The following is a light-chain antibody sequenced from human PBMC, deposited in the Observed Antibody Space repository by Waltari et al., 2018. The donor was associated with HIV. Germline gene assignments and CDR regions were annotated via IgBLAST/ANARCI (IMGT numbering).Light chain of an antibody. J-gene: IGLJ3*02. Sequence: QSALTQPASVSGSPGQSITLSCPGSSSDVGSYNLVSWYQQHPGKAPNLMIYEVINRPSGVSNRFSGSKSGNTASLTISGLQAEDEADYYCCSYAGSSNWVFGGGTKVTVL. CDR2: EVI. V-gene: IGLV2-23*02. CDR3: CSYAGSSNWV. CDR1: SSDVGSYNL.